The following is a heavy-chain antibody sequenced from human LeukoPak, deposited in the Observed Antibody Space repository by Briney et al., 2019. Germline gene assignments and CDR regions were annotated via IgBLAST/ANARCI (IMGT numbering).Heavy chain of an antibody. D-gene: IGHD2-15*01. Sequence: GGSLRLSCAASGFTFSSYGMHWVRQAPGKGLEWVAVISYDGSNKYYADSVKGRFTISRDNSKNTLYLQMNSLRAEDTAVYYCAKDGEGVVVAATFDYWGQGTLVTVSS. V-gene: IGHV3-30*18. J-gene: IGHJ4*02. CDR3: AKDGEGVVVAATFDY. CDR2: ISYDGSNK. CDR1: GFTFSSYG.